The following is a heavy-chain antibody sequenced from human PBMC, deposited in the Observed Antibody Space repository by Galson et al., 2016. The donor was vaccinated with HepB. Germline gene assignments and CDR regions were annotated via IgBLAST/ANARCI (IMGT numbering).Heavy chain of an antibody. D-gene: IGHD6-13*01. CDR1: GDSVSGDNIA. J-gene: IGHJ4*02. Sequence: CAISGDSVSGDNIAWNWIRQSPSRGLEWLGRTYYKSKWYNDYALAVKSRITINADISRNQFSLQMSSLTPEDTAMYYCVRGAYSTFDYWGQGTLVTVSS. CDR3: VRGAYSTFDY. V-gene: IGHV6-1*01. CDR2: TYYKSKWYN.